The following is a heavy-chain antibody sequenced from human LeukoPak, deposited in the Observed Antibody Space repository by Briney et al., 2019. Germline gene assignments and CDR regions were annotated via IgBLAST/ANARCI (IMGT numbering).Heavy chain of an antibody. CDR1: GFTFSNAW. Sequence: GGSLRLSCAASGFTFSNAWMSWVRQAPGKGLEWVGHIKSKTDGGTTDYAAPVKGRFTISRDNAKNTLYLQMNSLRAEDTAVYYCARRSAAKDAFDIWGQGTMVTVSS. J-gene: IGHJ3*02. CDR2: IKSKTDGGTT. CDR3: ARRSAAKDAFDI. D-gene: IGHD6-25*01. V-gene: IGHV3-15*05.